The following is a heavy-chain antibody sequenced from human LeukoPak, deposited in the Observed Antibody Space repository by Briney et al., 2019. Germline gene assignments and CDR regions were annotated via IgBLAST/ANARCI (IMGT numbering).Heavy chain of an antibody. Sequence: GGSLRLSCAASGFTLKIYPMHWVRQAPGKGLEWLSVISHDGSDKTNADSVKGRFIISRDNSKNTIYLQLNSLRPEDTAMYYCAREGVQTTVDAFDIWGLGAMVIVSS. CDR3: AREGVQTTVDAFDI. D-gene: IGHD4-17*01. CDR2: ISHDGSDK. CDR1: GFTLKIYP. J-gene: IGHJ3*02. V-gene: IGHV3-30*04.